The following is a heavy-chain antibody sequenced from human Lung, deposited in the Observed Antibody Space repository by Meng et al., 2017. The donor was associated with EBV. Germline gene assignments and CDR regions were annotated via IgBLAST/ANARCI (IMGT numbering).Heavy chain of an antibody. CDR1: GGTFGSYA. J-gene: IGHJ4*02. CDR2: ISAYNGNT. V-gene: IGHV1-18*01. CDR3: ARFYCSSTSCPHVLFDY. D-gene: IGHD2-2*01. Sequence: QAQRLQSGAAVKKPGSSVKVSCKASGGTFGSYAISWVRQAPGQGLQYMGWISAYNGNTNYAQELQGRVTMTTDTSTSTAYMELRSLRFDDTAVYYCARFYCSSTSCPHVLFDYWGQGTLVTVSS.